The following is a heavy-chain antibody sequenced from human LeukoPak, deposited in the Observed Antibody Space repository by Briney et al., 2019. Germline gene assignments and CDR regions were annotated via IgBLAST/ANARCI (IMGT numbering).Heavy chain of an antibody. CDR3: ARVKGASDNYGDDY. J-gene: IGHJ4*02. D-gene: IGHD4-17*01. CDR1: EGTFSSYG. Sequence: ASVKVSCKASEGTFSSYGISWVRQAPGQGLEWMGTILPIFNSTNYAQKFQDRVTVTADESTGTVYMEVNSLRSDDTAVYYCARVKGASDNYGDDYWGQGTLVTVSS. CDR2: ILPIFNST. V-gene: IGHV1-69*13.